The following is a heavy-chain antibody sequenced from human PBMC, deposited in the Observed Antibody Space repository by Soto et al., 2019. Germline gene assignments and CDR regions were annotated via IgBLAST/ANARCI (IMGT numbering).Heavy chain of an antibody. CDR1: GFTFSSYA. CDR3: ARDPLWGTAMVLWYFDL. D-gene: IGHD5-18*01. CDR2: ISYDGSNK. J-gene: IGHJ2*01. V-gene: IGHV3-30-3*01. Sequence: QVPLVESGGGVVQPGRSLRLSCAASGFTFSSYAMHWVRQAPGKGLEWVAVISYDGSNKYYADSVKGRFTISRDNSKNTLDLQMNSLRAEDTAVYYCARDPLWGTAMVLWYFDLWGRGTLVTVSS.